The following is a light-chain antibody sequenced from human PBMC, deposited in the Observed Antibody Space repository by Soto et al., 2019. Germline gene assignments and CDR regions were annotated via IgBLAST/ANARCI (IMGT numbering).Light chain of an antibody. CDR3: QSYDSSLSSQVV. CDR1: SSNIGAGYD. J-gene: IGLJ2*01. Sequence: QSVLTQPPSVSGAPGQRVTISCTGNSSNIGAGYDVHWYQQVPGTAPKLLIYGNTNRPSGVPDRFSGSKSGTSASLAITGLQAEDEADYHCQSYDSSLSSQVVFGGVTKLTVL. CDR2: GNT. V-gene: IGLV1-40*01.